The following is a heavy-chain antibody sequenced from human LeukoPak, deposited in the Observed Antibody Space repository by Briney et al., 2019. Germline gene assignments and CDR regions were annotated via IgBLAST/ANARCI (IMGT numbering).Heavy chain of an antibody. CDR3: ARMGHDYSNPDY. Sequence: ASVKVSCKASGYTFTSYGISWVRQAPGQGLEWMGWISGYNGNTKYAQKLQGRVTMTTDTSTSTAYMELSSLRSEDTAVYYCARMGHDYSNPDYWGQGTLVTVSS. CDR1: GYTFTSYG. V-gene: IGHV1-18*01. D-gene: IGHD4-11*01. J-gene: IGHJ4*02. CDR2: ISGYNGNT.